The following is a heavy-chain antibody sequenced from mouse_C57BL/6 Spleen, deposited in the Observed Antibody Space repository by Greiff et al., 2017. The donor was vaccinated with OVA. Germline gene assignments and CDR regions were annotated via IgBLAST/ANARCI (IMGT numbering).Heavy chain of an antibody. CDR2: ISDGGSYT. J-gene: IGHJ2*01. Sequence: DVHLVESGGGLVKPGGSLKLSCAASGFTFSSYAMSWVRQTPEKRLEWVATISDGGSYTYYPDNVKGRFTISRDNAKNNLYLQMSHLKSEDTAMYYWARDDDGVDYWGQGTTLTVSS. D-gene: IGHD1-1*02. CDR1: GFTFSSYA. CDR3: ARDDDGVDY. V-gene: IGHV5-4*01.